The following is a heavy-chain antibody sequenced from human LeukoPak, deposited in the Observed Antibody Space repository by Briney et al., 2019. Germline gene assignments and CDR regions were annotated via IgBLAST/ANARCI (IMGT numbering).Heavy chain of an antibody. CDR3: ARVGSSSWYSDNWFDP. D-gene: IGHD6-13*01. CDR1: GFTFSSYS. Sequence: GGSLRLSCAASGFTFSSYSINWVRQAPGKGLEWVSSISSSSSYIYYADSVKGRFTISRDNAKNSLYLQMNSLRAEDTAVYYCARVGSSSWYSDNWFDPWGQGTLVTVSS. J-gene: IGHJ5*02. V-gene: IGHV3-21*01. CDR2: ISSSSSYI.